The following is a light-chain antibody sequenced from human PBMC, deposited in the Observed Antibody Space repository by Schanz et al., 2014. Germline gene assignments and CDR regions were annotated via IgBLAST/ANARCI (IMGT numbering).Light chain of an antibody. Sequence: QSALTQPPSASGSPGQSVTISCTGTSSDVGGYNFVSWYQQHPGKAPKLMIYEVTKRPSGVPDRFSDSKSGNTASLTVSGLQAEDEDDYYCSAYGGRSFVVFGGGTKLTVL. J-gene: IGLJ2*01. CDR1: SSDVGGYNF. CDR2: EVT. V-gene: IGLV2-8*01. CDR3: SAYGGRSFVV.